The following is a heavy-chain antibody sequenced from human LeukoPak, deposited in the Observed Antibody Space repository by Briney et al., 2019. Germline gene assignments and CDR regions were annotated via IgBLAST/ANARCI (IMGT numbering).Heavy chain of an antibody. CDR3: ARGRMVRGPWGWFDP. V-gene: IGHV4-34*01. D-gene: IGHD3-10*01. Sequence: SETLSLTCAVYGGSLSGYYWSWIRQPPGKGLEWIGEINHSGSTNYNPSLKSRVTISVDTSKNQFSLKLSSVTAADTAVYYCARGRMVRGPWGWFDPWGQGTLVTVSS. CDR1: GGSLSGYY. CDR2: INHSGST. J-gene: IGHJ5*02.